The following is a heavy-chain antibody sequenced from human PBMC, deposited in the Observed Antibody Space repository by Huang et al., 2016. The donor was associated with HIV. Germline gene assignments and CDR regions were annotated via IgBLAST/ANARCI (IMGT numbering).Heavy chain of an antibody. Sequence: QVHLQESGPGLVKPSETLSLICTVSGVSTRTYFWSWIRPPAGKGPECLARMHPSGDTKSNPSLRSRVTMSVDTSKNQLSLRLTSVTAADTAVYYCAREDRNAFDIWGQGIMVIVSS. V-gene: IGHV4-4*07. CDR3: AREDRNAFDI. CDR2: MHPSGDT. J-gene: IGHJ3*02. CDR1: GVSTRTYF.